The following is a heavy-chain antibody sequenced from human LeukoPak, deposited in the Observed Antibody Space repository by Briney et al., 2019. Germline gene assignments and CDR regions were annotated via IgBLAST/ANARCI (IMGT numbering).Heavy chain of an antibody. CDR2: ISSSGSTK. CDR1: VFTFSSYE. V-gene: IGHV3-48*03. Sequence: GGSLRLSCAASVFTFSSYEMNWVRQAPGKGLEGVSYISSSGSTKYYADSVKGRFTISRDNAKNSLYLQMNRLRAEDTAVYYCARDDPIDYWGQGTLVTVSS. CDR3: ARDDPIDY. J-gene: IGHJ4*02.